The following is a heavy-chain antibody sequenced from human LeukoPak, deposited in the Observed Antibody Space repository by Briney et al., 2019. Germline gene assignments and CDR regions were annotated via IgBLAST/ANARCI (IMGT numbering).Heavy chain of an antibody. CDR1: GGSISSISSNNYH. D-gene: IGHD4-23*01. Sequence: SETLSLTCIVSGGSISSISSNNYHWGWIRQPPGKGLEWIGSVYYSGSTYYNPSLKSRVTISVDTSKNQFSLKLSSVTAADTALYFCAREMGVVTAHGIDVWGQGTTVTVSS. V-gene: IGHV4-39*02. J-gene: IGHJ6*02. CDR3: AREMGVVTAHGIDV. CDR2: VYYSGST.